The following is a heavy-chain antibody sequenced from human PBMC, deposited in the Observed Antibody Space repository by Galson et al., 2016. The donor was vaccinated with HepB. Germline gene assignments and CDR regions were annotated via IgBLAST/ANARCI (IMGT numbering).Heavy chain of an antibody. J-gene: IGHJ3*02. CDR3: ARLNHYYDGESFDI. CDR1: GGSISSSSHY. CDR2: IYYRGST. V-gene: IGHV4-39*01. D-gene: IGHD3-22*01. Sequence: SETLSLTCTVSGGSISSSSHYWGWIRQPPGEGLEWIGTIYYRGSTYYNPPLKTRVTISVDTSMNQFSLKLTSVTARDTAVYYCARLNHYYDGESFDIWGQGTMVTISS.